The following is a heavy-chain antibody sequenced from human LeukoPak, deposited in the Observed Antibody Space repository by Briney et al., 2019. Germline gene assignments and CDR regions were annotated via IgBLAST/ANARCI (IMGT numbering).Heavy chain of an antibody. CDR2: IRYDGSNK. CDR3: ATQDDILTGYSFVEYYYMDV. D-gene: IGHD3-9*01. CDR1: GFTFSSYG. J-gene: IGHJ6*03. Sequence: GGSLRLSCAASGFTFSSYGMHWVRQAPGKGLEWVAFIRYDGSNKYYADSVKGRFTISRDNSKNTLYLHVNSLRPEDTAVYYCATQDDILTGYSFVEYYYMDVWGKGTTVTVSS. V-gene: IGHV3-30*02.